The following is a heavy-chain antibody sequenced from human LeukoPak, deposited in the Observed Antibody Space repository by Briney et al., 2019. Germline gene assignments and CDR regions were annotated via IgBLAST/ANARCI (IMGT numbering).Heavy chain of an antibody. CDR3: ARHGGHYSPFDI. CDR1: GGSISSYY. V-gene: IGHV4-59*08. D-gene: IGHD3-22*01. J-gene: IGHJ3*02. CDR2: IYYSGST. Sequence: SETLSLTCTVSGGSISSYYWSWIRQPPGKGLEWIGYIYYSGSTNYNPSLKSRVTISVDTSKNRFSLKLSSVTAADTAVYYCARHGGHYSPFDIWGQGTMVTVSS.